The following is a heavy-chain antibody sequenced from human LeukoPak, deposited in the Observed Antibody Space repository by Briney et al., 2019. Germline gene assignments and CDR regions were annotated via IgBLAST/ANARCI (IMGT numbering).Heavy chain of an antibody. V-gene: IGHV5-51*01. CDR1: GYSFATYW. CDR3: ARHQIVGATRSPFDS. CDR2: IYPGDSDT. D-gene: IGHD1-26*01. Sequence: GESLKISCKGSGYSFATYWIGWVRQTPGKGLEWMGIIYPGDSDTRYSPSFQGQVTISADKSINTAYLQWSSLKASDTAMYYCARHQIVGATRSPFDSWGQGTLVTVSS. J-gene: IGHJ4*02.